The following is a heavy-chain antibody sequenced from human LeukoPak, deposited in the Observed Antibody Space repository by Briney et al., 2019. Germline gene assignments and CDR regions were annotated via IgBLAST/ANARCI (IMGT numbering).Heavy chain of an antibody. CDR2: ISSSGSTI. J-gene: IGHJ6*03. V-gene: IGHV3-48*03. D-gene: IGHD3-22*01. CDR1: GFTFSSYE. CDR3: AKDSSGIVVARAAYYMDV. Sequence: GGSLRLSCAASGFTFSSYEMNWVRQAPGKGLEWVSYISSSGSTIYYADSVKGRFTISRDNSKNTLYLQMNSLRAEDSATYYCAKDSSGIVVARAAYYMDVWGKGTTVTISS.